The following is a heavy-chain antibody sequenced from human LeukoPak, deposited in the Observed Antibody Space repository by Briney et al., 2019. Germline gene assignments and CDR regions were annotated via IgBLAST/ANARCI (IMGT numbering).Heavy chain of an antibody. CDR2: INHSGST. J-gene: IGHJ4*02. Sequence: SETLSLTCAVYGGSFSGYYWSWIRQPPGKGLEWIGEINHSGSTNYNPSLKSRVTISVDTSKNQFSLKLSSVTAADTAVYYCARGQILGTVDYWGQGTLVTVSS. D-gene: IGHD1/OR15-1a*01. CDR1: GGSFSGYY. V-gene: IGHV4-34*01. CDR3: ARGQILGTVDY.